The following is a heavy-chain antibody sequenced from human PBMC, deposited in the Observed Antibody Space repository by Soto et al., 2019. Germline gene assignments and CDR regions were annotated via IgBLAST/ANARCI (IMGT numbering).Heavy chain of an antibody. V-gene: IGHV4-31*03. D-gene: IGHD2-2*02. Sequence: TLSLTCTVSGGSISSAAYYWSWIRQHPGKGLEWIGYTSHSGSTYYNPSLKSRVIISVDTSKNQFSLSLTSVTAADTAVYYCAREYTYGSNFFDCWGQGALVTVSS. CDR1: GGSISSAAYY. J-gene: IGHJ4*02. CDR3: AREYTYGSNFFDC. CDR2: TSHSGST.